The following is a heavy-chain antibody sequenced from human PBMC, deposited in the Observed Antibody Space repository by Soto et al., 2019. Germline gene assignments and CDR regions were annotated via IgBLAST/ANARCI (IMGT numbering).Heavy chain of an antibody. V-gene: IGHV1-69*02. CDR1: GGTFSSYT. D-gene: IGHD6-13*01. CDR2: IIPILGIA. CDR3: ARYPSEGYSSDY. J-gene: IGHJ4*02. Sequence: QVQLVQSGAEVKKPGSSVKVSCKASGGTFSSYTISWVRQAPGQGLEWMGRIIPILGIANYAQKFQGRVTITADKSTSTAYMELSSLRSEDTAVYYCARYPSEGYSSDYWGQGTLFTVSS.